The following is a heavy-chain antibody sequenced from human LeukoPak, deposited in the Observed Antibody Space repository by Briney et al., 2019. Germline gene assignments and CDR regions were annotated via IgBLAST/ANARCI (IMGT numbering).Heavy chain of an antibody. D-gene: IGHD6-19*01. CDR3: ARVAVAGNGYFDY. Sequence: SQTLSRTCAISGDSVSSNSAGWDWIRQSPSRGLEWLGRTYYRSKWYNDYAVSVKSRITINPDTSKNQFSLQLNSVTPEDTAVYYCARVAVAGNGYFDYWGQGTLVTVSS. CDR1: GDSVSSNSAG. CDR2: TYYRSKWYN. V-gene: IGHV6-1*01. J-gene: IGHJ4*02.